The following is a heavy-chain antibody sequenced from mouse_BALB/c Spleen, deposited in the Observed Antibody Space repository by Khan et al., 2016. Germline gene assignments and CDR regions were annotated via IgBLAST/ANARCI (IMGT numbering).Heavy chain of an antibody. Sequence: QVPLMESGPGLVAPSQSLSITCTVSGFSITGFAVNWVRQPPGKGLEWLGVIWGDGSTDYDSALKSRLSIRQDNSKSQVFLKMNSLQTEDRARYYGASYYDDDGGFDYWGQGTLVTVSA. CDR2: IWGDGST. D-gene: IGHD2-4*01. J-gene: IGHJ3*01. CDR3: ASYYDDDGGFDY. CDR1: GFSITGFA. V-gene: IGHV2-6-7*01.